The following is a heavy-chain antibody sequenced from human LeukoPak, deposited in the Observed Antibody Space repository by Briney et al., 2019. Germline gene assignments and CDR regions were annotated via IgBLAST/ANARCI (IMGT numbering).Heavy chain of an antibody. J-gene: IGHJ4*02. CDR3: ARGLDYYGSGSYPYYFDY. D-gene: IGHD3-10*01. Sequence: ASVKVSCKASGYTFTSYYMHWVRQAPGQGLEWMGIINPSGGSTSYTQKFQGRVTMTRDTSTSTVYMELSSLRSEDTAVYYCARGLDYYGSGSYPYYFDYWGQGTLVTVSS. V-gene: IGHV1-46*01. CDR1: GYTFTSYY. CDR2: INPSGGST.